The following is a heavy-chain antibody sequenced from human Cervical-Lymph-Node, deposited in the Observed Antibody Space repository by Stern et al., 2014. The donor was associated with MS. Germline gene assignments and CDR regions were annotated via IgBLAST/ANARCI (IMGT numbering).Heavy chain of an antibody. V-gene: IGHV2-70*15. CDR2: IDWDDDE. CDR3: ARTYRQRDSSTFPYYFDY. J-gene: IGHJ4*02. CDR1: GFSLTTSGMC. Sequence: QVPLRESGPALVKPTQTLTLTCTFSGFSLTTSGMCVSWIRQPPGKALEWLVRIDWDDDESYNTSLMTRLTISKDTSRNQVVLTMANMDPVDTATYYCARTYRQRDSSTFPYYFDYWGQGTLVTVSS. D-gene: IGHD2/OR15-2a*01.